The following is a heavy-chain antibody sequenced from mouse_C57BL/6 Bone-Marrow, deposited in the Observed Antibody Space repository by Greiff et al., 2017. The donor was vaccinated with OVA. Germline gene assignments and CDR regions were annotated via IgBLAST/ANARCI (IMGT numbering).Heavy chain of an antibody. D-gene: IGHD2-5*01. Sequence: VQLQQSGAELVKPGASVKLSCKASGYTFTEYTIHWVKQRSGQGLEWIGWFYPGSGSIKYNEKFKDKATLTADKSSSTVYMELSRLTSEDSAVYICARHEDTYYSNYEYYALDYWGQGTTVTVAS. V-gene: IGHV1-62-2*01. CDR3: ARHEDTYYSNYEYYALDY. CDR1: GYTFTEYT. J-gene: IGHJ4*01. CDR2: FYPGSGSI.